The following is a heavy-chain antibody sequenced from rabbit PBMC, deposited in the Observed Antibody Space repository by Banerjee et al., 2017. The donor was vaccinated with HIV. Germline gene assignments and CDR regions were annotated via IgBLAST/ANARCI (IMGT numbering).Heavy chain of an antibody. CDR1: GFSFSNKAV. J-gene: IGHJ6*01. CDR3: ARDTGSSFSSYGMDL. V-gene: IGHV1S45*01. D-gene: IGHD8-1*01. CDR2: INAVTGKA. Sequence: EQLVESGGGLVQPEGSLTLTCTASGFSFSNKAVMCWVRQAPGKGLEWIACINAVTGKAVYATWAKGRFTFSKTSSTTVTLQMTSLTVADTATYFCARDTGSSFSSYGMDLWGPGTLVTVS.